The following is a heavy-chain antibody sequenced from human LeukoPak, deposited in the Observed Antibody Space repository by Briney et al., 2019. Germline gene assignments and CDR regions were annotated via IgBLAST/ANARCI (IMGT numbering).Heavy chain of an antibody. V-gene: IGHV4-59*01. J-gene: IGHJ4*02. CDR1: GGSISSNY. Sequence: SETLSLTCSISGGSISSNYWNWIRQPPGEGLEWIGNMYYSGSTNYNPSLKSRVTISVDTSKKQFSLKLSSVTAADTAVYYCASPGFSWGQGTLVTVSS. CDR3: ASPGFS. D-gene: IGHD2-15*01. CDR2: MYYSGST.